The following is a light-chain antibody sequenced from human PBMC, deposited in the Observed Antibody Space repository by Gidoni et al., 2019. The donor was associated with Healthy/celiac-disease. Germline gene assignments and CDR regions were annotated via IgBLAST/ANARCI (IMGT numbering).Light chain of an antibody. CDR2: KDS. J-gene: IGLJ2*01. CDR3: QSADSSGIVV. V-gene: IGLV3-25*02. CDR1: ALPKQY. Sequence: SYELTQPPSVSVSPGQTARLTCSGDALPKQYAYCYQQKPGKATVRVVYKDSERPSGIPERFSGSSSGKTVTLTISGVQAEDEADYYCQSADSSGIVVFGGGTKLTVL.